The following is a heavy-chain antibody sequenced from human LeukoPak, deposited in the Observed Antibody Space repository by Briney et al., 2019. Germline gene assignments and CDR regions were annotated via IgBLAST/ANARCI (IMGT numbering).Heavy chain of an antibody. CDR1: GFTFNSHT. V-gene: IGHV3-30*04. Sequence: GGSLRLSCAASGFTFNSHTMEWVRQAPGKGLEWVAIISHDGSNKYYADSVKGRFTISRDNAKNSLYLQMNSLRAEDTAVYYCARDGQQLFGHYFDYWGQGTLVTVSS. CDR2: ISHDGSNK. D-gene: IGHD6-13*01. CDR3: ARDGQQLFGHYFDY. J-gene: IGHJ4*02.